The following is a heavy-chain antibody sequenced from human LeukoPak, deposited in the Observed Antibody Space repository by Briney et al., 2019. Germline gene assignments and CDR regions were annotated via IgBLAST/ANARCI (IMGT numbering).Heavy chain of an antibody. J-gene: IGHJ4*02. CDR1: GFTVSSNY. V-gene: IGHV3-66*01. CDR3: ARLGINCDILPVRLFDY. CDR2: IYSGGST. D-gene: IGHD3-9*01. Sequence: TGGSLRLSCAASGFTVSSNYMSCVRQAPGKGLEWVSVIYSGGSTYYADSVKGRFTISRDNSKHRLYLQVNSLGADDTAVYYCARLGINCDILPVRLFDYWGQGTLVTVSS.